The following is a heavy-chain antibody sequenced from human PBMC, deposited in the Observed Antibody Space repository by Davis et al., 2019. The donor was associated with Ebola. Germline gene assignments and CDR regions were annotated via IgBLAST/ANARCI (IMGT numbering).Heavy chain of an antibody. CDR2: INHSGST. V-gene: IGHV4-34*01. J-gene: IGHJ4*02. CDR3: ASQLVLGY. Sequence: MPSETLSLTCAVYGGSFSGYYWSWIRQPPGKGLEWIGEINHSGSTNYNPSLKSRVTISVDTSKNQFSLKLSSVTAADTAVYYCASQLVLGYWGQGTLVTVSS. CDR1: GGSFSGYY. D-gene: IGHD6-6*01.